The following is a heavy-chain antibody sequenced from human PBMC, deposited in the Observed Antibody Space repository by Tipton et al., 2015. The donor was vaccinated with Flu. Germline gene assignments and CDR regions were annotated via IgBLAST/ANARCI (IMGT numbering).Heavy chain of an antibody. CDR1: GFTFSAYE. J-gene: IGHJ3*02. Sequence: SLRLSCAVSGFTFSAYEMNWVRQAPGKGLEWISDISKSGGTTHYADSVRGRFTIARDNAKNSLYLQMSSLRVEDTAVYYCVRVTYFYDSRGAGEVLHIWGQGTMVTVSS. CDR3: VRVTYFYDSRGAGEVLHI. D-gene: IGHD3-22*01. V-gene: IGHV3-48*03. CDR2: ISKSGGTT.